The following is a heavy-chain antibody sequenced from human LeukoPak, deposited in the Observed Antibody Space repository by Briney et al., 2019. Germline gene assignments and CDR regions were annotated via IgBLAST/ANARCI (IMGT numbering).Heavy chain of an antibody. Sequence: GGSLRLSCAASGFTVSSNYMSWVRQAPGKGLEWVSVIYSGGSTYYADSVKGRFTISRDNSKNTLYLQMNSLRAEDTAVYYCARAGVVVVAATYFDYWGQGTLVTVSS. CDR1: GFTVSSNY. CDR3: ARAGVVVVAATYFDY. D-gene: IGHD2-15*01. V-gene: IGHV3-66*01. CDR2: IYSGGST. J-gene: IGHJ4*02.